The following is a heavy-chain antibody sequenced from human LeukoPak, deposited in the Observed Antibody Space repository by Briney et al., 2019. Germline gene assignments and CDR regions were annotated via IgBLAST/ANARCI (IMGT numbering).Heavy chain of an antibody. CDR3: ARPYSSGWYGDFDY. J-gene: IGHJ4*02. CDR1: GFTFSSYS. V-gene: IGHV3-30*03. Sequence: GGSLRLSCAASGFTFSSYSMNWVRQAPGKGLEWVAVISYDGSNKYYADSVKGRFSISRDNSKNTLYLQMNNLRAEDTAVYYCARPYSSGWYGDFDYWGQGTLVTVSS. CDR2: ISYDGSNK. D-gene: IGHD6-19*01.